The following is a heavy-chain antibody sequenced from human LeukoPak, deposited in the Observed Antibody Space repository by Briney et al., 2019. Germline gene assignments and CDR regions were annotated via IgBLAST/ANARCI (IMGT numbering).Heavy chain of an antibody. CDR2: IYHSGST. CDR3: ARDGVTIVRGVKYYYYGMDV. Sequence: SETLSVICTVSGYSISSGYYWGWIRQPPGKGLEWIGSIYHSGSTYYNPSLKSRVTISVDTSKNKFSLKLSSVTAADTAVHYCARDGVTIVRGVKYYYYGMDVWGQGTTVTVSS. V-gene: IGHV4-38-2*02. D-gene: IGHD3-10*01. J-gene: IGHJ6*02. CDR1: GYSISSGYY.